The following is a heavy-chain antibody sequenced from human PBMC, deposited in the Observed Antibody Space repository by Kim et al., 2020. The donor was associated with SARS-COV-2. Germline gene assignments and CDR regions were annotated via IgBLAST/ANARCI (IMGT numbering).Heavy chain of an antibody. CDR2: INEYGSEK. J-gene: IGHJ5*02. CDR1: GFTFTSNW. Sequence: GGSLRLSCAASGFTFTSNWMTWVRQTPEKGLEWVACINEYGSEKYYVDSVKGRFTISRDNSKKTLFLQMDSLRAEDTALYYCARGRGVDTWGQGTLGTVS. CDR3: ARGRGVDT. V-gene: IGHV3-7*04. D-gene: IGHD3-10*01.